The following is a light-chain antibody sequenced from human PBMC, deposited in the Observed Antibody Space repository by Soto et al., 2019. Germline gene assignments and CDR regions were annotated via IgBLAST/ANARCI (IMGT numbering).Light chain of an antibody. CDR3: QQSYSTLSIS. J-gene: IGKJ5*01. Sequence: DIQMTQSPSSLSASVGDRVTITCRASESISRHLNWYQQKPGKAPKLLIYAASSLQNGVPSRFSGSGAGTDFTLTISNLQPEDCATYYCQQSYSTLSISFGQGTRLEIK. CDR2: AAS. CDR1: ESISRH. V-gene: IGKV1-39*01.